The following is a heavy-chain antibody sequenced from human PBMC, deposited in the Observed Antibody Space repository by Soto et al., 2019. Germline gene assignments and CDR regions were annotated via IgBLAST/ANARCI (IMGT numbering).Heavy chain of an antibody. CDR1: GGTFISYA. V-gene: IGHV1-69*13. J-gene: IGHJ5*02. CDR3: ASSLPNPIVVVPAATDNWFDP. Sequence: SAKVSCNASGGTFISYAISWVRQAPGQGLEWMGGIIPIFGTANYAQKFQGRVTITADESTSTAYMELSSLRSEDTAVYYCASSLPNPIVVVPAATDNWFDPWGQGTLVTVSS. CDR2: IIPIFGTA. D-gene: IGHD2-2*01.